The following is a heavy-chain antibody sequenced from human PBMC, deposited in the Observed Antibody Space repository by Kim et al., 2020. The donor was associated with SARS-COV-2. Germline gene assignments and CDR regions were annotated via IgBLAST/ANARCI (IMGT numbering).Heavy chain of an antibody. D-gene: IGHD3-22*01. CDR3: ARGIDSSGYRPLRVDYGMDV. Sequence: ASVKVSCKASGYTFTSYAMHWVRQAPGQRLEWMGWINAGNGNTKYSQKFQGRVTITRDTSASTAYMELSSLRSEDTAVYYCARGIDSSGYRPLRVDYGMDVWGQGTTVTVSS. J-gene: IGHJ6*02. CDR2: INAGNGNT. CDR1: GYTFTSYA. V-gene: IGHV1-3*01.